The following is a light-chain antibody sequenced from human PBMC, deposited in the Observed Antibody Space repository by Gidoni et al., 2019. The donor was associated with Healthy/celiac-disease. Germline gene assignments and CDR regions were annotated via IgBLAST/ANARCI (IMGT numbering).Light chain of an antibody. Sequence: IVLTQSPATLSLSPGERATLSCRASQSVSSYLAWYQQTPGQAPRLLIYDASNRATGIPARFSGSGSGTDFTLTISSLEPEDFAVYYCQQRSNWPPLSTFGQGTKLEIK. J-gene: IGKJ2*02. CDR1: QSVSSY. CDR2: DAS. CDR3: QQRSNWPPLST. V-gene: IGKV3-11*01.